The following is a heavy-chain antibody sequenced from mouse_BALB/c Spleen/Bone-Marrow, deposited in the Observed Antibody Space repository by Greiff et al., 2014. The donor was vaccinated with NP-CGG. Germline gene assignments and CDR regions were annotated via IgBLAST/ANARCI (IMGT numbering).Heavy chain of an antibody. CDR1: GFSVTSYG. V-gene: IGHV2-3*01. Sequence: VKLVESGPGLVAPSQSLSITCTVSGFSVTSYGVSWVRQPPGKGLEWLGVIWGDGSTNYHSALISRLSISKDNSKSQVLLKLNGLQTDDTATYYCAKQEGFSYAMDYWGQGTSVTVSS. CDR3: AKQEGFSYAMDY. CDR2: IWGDGST. J-gene: IGHJ4*01.